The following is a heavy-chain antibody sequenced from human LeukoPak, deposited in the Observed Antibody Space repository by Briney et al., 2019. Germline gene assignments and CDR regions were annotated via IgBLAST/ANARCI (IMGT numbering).Heavy chain of an antibody. CDR1: GFTFSSYS. J-gene: IGHJ4*02. D-gene: IGHD4/OR15-4a*01. V-gene: IGHV3-23*01. Sequence: PGGSLRLSCAASGFTFSSYSMNWVRQAPGKGLEWVSAISGRGDSTYYADSMKGRFTISRDNSKNIVFLQMNDLRTEDTAFYYCTRDSANYHFAYWGQGALVTVSS. CDR3: TRDSANYHFAY. CDR2: ISGRGDST.